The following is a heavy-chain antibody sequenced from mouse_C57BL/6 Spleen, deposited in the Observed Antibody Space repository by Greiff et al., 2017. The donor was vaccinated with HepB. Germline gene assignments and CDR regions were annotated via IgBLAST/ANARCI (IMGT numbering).Heavy chain of an antibody. CDR2: IDPETGGT. CDR1: GYTFTDYD. D-gene: IGHD1-1*01. V-gene: IGHV1-15*01. Sequence: VQLQQSGAELVRPGASVTLSCKASGYTFTDYDMHWVKQTPVHGLEWIGAIDPETGGTAYNQKFKGKAILTADKSSSTAYMELRSLTSEDSAVYYCTNDYYGSSSGYFDVWGTGTTVTVSS. CDR3: TNDYYGSSSGYFDV. J-gene: IGHJ1*03.